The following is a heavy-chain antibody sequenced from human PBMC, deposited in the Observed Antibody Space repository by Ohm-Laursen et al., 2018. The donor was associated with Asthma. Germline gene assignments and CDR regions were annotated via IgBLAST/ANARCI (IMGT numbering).Heavy chain of an antibody. CDR2: ITDSGGTT. V-gene: IGHV3-23*01. J-gene: IGHJ4*02. D-gene: IGHD3-22*01. CDR1: GFTFSNYA. Sequence: SLRLSCTASGFTFSNYAMSWVRQAPGKGLERVSGITDSGGTTFHADSVKGRFTISRDNSKNTLYLQMNSLRAEDTAVYYCAKGRGSNGYYPLDYWGQGTLVTVSS. CDR3: AKGRGSNGYYPLDY.